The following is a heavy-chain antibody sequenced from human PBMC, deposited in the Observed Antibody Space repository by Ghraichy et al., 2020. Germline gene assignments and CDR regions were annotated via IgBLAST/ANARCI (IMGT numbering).Heavy chain of an antibody. Sequence: GESLNISCAASGFTFSSYWMSWVRQAPGKGLEWVANIKQDGSEKYYVDSVKGRFTISRDNAKNSLYLQMNSLRAEDTAVYYCARAYYDFWSAGEVDYGMDVWGQGTTVTVSS. CDR3: ARAYYDFWSAGEVDYGMDV. D-gene: IGHD3-3*01. J-gene: IGHJ6*02. CDR1: GFTFSSYW. V-gene: IGHV3-7*04. CDR2: IKQDGSEK.